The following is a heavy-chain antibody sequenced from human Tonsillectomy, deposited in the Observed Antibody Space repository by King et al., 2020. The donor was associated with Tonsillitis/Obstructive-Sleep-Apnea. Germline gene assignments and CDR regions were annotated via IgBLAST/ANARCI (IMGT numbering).Heavy chain of an antibody. CDR3: ARGHDYGGNSVDY. CDR2: IWYDGSNK. D-gene: IGHD4-23*01. CDR1: GFTFSSYG. V-gene: IGHV3-33*01. Sequence: VQLVESGGGVVQPGRSLRLSCVASGFTFSSYGMHWVRQAPGKGLEWVAVIWYDGSNKYYADSVKGRFTISRDNSKNTLYLQMNSLRAEDTAVYYCARGHDYGGNSVDYWGQGTLVTVSS. J-gene: IGHJ4*02.